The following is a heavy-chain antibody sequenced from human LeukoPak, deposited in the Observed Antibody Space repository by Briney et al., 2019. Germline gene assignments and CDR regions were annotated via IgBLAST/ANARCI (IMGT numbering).Heavy chain of an antibody. CDR2: IKPNSGVT. CDR1: GYTFTNYA. CDR3: ARPTYCGSNCYFNFDY. D-gene: IGHD2-21*02. V-gene: IGHV1-2*02. J-gene: IGHJ4*02. Sequence: ASVKVSCKASGYTFTNYAIIWVRQAPGQGLEWMGYIKPNSGVTNYVQKFRGRVTMTWDTSISTAYIELSGLTSDDTAIYYCARPTYCGSNCYFNFDYWGQGTLVTVSS.